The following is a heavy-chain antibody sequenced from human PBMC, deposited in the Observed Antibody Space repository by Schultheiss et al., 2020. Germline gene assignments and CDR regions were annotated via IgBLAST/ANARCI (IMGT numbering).Heavy chain of an antibody. Sequence: SETLSLTCAVYGGSFSGYYWSWIRQPPGKGLEWIGEINHSRNTNYSPSLKSRVSISVDTSKNQFSLKLSSVTAADTAVYYCAREYYYDSLGWFDPWGQGTLVTVSS. CDR1: GGSFSGYY. D-gene: IGHD3-22*01. CDR3: AREYYYDSLGWFDP. CDR2: INHSRNT. V-gene: IGHV4-34*01. J-gene: IGHJ5*02.